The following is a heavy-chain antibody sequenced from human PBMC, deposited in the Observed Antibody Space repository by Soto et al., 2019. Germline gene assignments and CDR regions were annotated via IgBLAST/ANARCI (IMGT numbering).Heavy chain of an antibody. CDR2: ISSSSSYI. Sequence: GGSLKLSCAASGFTFSSYSMNWVRQAPGKGLEWVSSISSSSSYIYYADSVKGRFTISRDNAKNSLYLQMNSLRAEDTAVYYCARSAVTTDNWFDPWGQGTLVTVSS. J-gene: IGHJ5*02. CDR3: ARSAVTTDNWFDP. V-gene: IGHV3-21*01. D-gene: IGHD4-17*01. CDR1: GFTFSSYS.